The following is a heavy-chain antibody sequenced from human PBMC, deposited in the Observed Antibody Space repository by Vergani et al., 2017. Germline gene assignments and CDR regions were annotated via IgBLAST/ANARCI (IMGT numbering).Heavy chain of an antibody. CDR2: IYSGGST. CDR3: ARGDYCSSTSCYGWSLEAFDI. Sequence: EVQLVESGGGLVQPGGSLRLSCAASGFTVSSNYMSWVRQAPGKGLEWVSVIYSGGSTYYADSVKGRFTISRDNSKNTLYLQMNSLRAEDTAVYYCARGDYCSSTSCYGWSLEAFDIWGQGTMVTVSS. CDR1: GFTVSSNY. D-gene: IGHD2-2*01. V-gene: IGHV3-66*02. J-gene: IGHJ3*02.